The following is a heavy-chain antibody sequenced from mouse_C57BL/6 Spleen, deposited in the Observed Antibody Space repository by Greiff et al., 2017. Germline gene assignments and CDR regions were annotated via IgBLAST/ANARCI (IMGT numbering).Heavy chain of an antibody. D-gene: IGHD1-1*01. V-gene: IGHV1-50*01. CDR2: IDPSDSYT. J-gene: IGHJ1*03. Sequence: QVQLQQPGAELVKPGASVKLSCKASGYTFTSYWMQWVKQRPGQGLEWIGEIDPSDSYTNYNQKFKGKATLTVDTSSSTAYMQLSSLTSEDSAVYYCAREGPKYGSSHWYFDVWGTGTTVTVSS. CDR1: GYTFTSYW. CDR3: AREGPKYGSSHWYFDV.